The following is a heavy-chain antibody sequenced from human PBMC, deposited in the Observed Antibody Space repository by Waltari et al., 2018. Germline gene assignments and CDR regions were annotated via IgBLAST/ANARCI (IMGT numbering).Heavy chain of an antibody. CDR3: ALGIWFPHGGY. CDR2: IWYEGSNK. V-gene: IGHV3-33*08. J-gene: IGHJ4*02. CDR1: GFTFSSYG. Sequence: QVQLVESGARVVPPGRAVRLSCAASGFTFSSYGMHWVRTAPGKGLEWVAVIWYEGSNKDYADSVKGRFTISRDHSKNTLYLQMNSLRAEDTAMYYCALGIWFPHGGYWGQGTLVTVSP. D-gene: IGHD3-10*01.